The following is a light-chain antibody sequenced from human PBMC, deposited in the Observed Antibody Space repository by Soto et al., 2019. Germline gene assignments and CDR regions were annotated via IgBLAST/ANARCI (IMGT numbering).Light chain of an antibody. V-gene: IGKV3D-15*01. CDR3: QQYNNWPLT. CDR2: DAS. CDR1: QSVDND. J-gene: IGKJ4*01. Sequence: EIVMTQSPATLSVSPGDRATLSCRASQSVDNDLAWYQQKPGQPPRLLIYDASTRATGIPARFSGSQSGTEFTLSINSLQSEDFAVYYCQQYNNWPLTFGGGTKVEIK.